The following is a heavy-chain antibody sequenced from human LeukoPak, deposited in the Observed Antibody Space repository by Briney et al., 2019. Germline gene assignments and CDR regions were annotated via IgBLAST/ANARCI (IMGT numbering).Heavy chain of an antibody. J-gene: IGHJ6*03. D-gene: IGHD6-13*01. V-gene: IGHV4-61*02. Sequence: SETPSLTCTVSGGSISSGGYYWSWIRQPAGKGLEWIGRIYTSGSTNYNPFLKSRVTISVDTSKNQFSLKLSSVTAADTAVYYCARDSWWTAAGYYYYMDVWGKGTTVTVSS. CDR1: GGSISSGGYY. CDR3: ARDSWWTAAGYYYYMDV. CDR2: IYTSGST.